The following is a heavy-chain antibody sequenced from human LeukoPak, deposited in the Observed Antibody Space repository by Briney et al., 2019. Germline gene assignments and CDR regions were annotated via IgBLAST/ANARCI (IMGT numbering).Heavy chain of an antibody. CDR2: IYHSGST. D-gene: IGHD6-19*01. V-gene: IGHV4-38-2*02. CDR1: GYSISSGYY. CDR3: ARGRYSSGWYNWFDP. J-gene: IGHJ5*02. Sequence: KPSETLSLTCTVSGYSISSGYYRGWIRQPPGKGLEWIGSIYHSGSTYYNPSLKSRVTISVDTSKNQFSLKLSSVTAADTAVYYCARGRYSSGWYNWFDPWGQGTLVTVSS.